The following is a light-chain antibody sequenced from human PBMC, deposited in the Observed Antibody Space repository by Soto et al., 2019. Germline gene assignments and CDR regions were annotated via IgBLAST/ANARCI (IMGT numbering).Light chain of an antibody. CDR1: QSVSSSY. CDR2: GAS. V-gene: IGKV3-20*01. Sequence: EIVLTQSPGTLSLSPGERATLSCRASQSVSSSYLAWYQQKPGQAPRLLIYGASSRASGIPDRFSGSGSGTDLTLTINRLEPEDFAVYYCQQYGSSPKYTFGQGTKLEIK. J-gene: IGKJ2*01. CDR3: QQYGSSPKYT.